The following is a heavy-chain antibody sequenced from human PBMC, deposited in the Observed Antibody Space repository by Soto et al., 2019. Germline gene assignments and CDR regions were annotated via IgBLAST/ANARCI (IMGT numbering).Heavy chain of an antibody. Sequence: GGSLRLSCAASGSTFSSYGMSWVRQAPGKGLEWVSAISGSAGSTYHADSVKGRCTISRDTFKHTLYLQMNSLRAEDPGVYYCAKDMIVGVGYFDYWGQGTPVTVSS. CDR2: ISGSAGST. D-gene: IGHD3-22*01. V-gene: IGHV3-23*01. J-gene: IGHJ4*02. CDR1: GSTFSSYG. CDR3: AKDMIVGVGYFDY.